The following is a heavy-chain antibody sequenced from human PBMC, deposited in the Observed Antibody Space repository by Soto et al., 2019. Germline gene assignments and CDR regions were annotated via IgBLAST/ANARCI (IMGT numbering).Heavy chain of an antibody. J-gene: IGHJ3*02. CDR3: ARSYSAAFDI. Sequence: GGSLRLSCAASGFTSSSYWMGWVRQAPGKGLEWVANIKQDGSEKYYVDSVEGRFTISRDNGKNSLYLQMNSLRAEDTALYYCARSYSAAFDIWGQGTMVTVSS. CDR2: IKQDGSEK. V-gene: IGHV3-7*01. D-gene: IGHD1-26*01. CDR1: GFTSSSYW.